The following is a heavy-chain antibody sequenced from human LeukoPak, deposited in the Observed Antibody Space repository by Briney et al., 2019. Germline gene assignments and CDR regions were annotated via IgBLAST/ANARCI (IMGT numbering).Heavy chain of an antibody. V-gene: IGHV3-23*01. CDR2: ISGRP. Sequence: LRISCAPAGLTFIQYAMSWGRQDPRMRLEWVSAISGRPSYADSVKGRFTISRDNSKNTLYLQVNSLRAEDTAVYYCAKALDYWYFDYWGQGTLVTVSS. CDR1: GLTFIQYA. CDR3: AKALDYWYFDY. J-gene: IGHJ4*02. D-gene: IGHD2/OR15-2a*01.